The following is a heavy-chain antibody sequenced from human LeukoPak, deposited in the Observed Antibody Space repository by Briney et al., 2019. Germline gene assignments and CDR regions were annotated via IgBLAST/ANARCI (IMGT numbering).Heavy chain of an antibody. J-gene: IGHJ4*02. CDR2: INPSSGDT. Sequence: ASVRLCCKPSGYTVTAYYMHWRRESPGQGLKWMGWINPSSGDTKYAQKFQGRVTMTRDTSISTAYMELSRLTSDDTAVYYCAKNPYEYYFDYWGQGTLVTVSS. CDR1: GYTVTAYY. V-gene: IGHV1-2*02. CDR3: AKNPYEYYFDY. D-gene: IGHD5-12*01.